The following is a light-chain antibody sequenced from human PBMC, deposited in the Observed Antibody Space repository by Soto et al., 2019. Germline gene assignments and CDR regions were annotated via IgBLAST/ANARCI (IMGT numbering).Light chain of an antibody. CDR3: LQLNTYPWT. V-gene: IGKV1-17*01. J-gene: IGKJ1*01. CDR1: QVITND. CDR2: AAS. Sequence: IQMTQSPSSLSASVGDRVSITCRASQVITNDLGWYQQKPGKAPKRLIYAASTLQSGVPSRFSGSGSGTECTLTISSLQPEDVATYYCLQLNTYPWTFGQGTKVDIK.